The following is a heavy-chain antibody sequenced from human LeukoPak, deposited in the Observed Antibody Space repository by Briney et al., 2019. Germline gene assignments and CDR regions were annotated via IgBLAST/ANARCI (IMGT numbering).Heavy chain of an antibody. Sequence: ASVKVSCKASGYTSTSYGISWVRQAPGQGLEWMGWISAYNGNTNYAQKLQGRVTMTTDTSTSTAYMELRSLRSDDTAVYYCAMVRGVIPLFDYWGQGTLVTVSS. D-gene: IGHD3-10*01. CDR1: GYTSTSYG. J-gene: IGHJ4*02. CDR3: AMVRGVIPLFDY. V-gene: IGHV1-18*01. CDR2: ISAYNGNT.